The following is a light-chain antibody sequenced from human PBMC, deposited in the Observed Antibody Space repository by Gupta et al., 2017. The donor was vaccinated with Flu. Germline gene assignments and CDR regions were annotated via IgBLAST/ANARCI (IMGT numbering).Light chain of an antibody. CDR1: TGVVTSSHF. CDR2: DTA. J-gene: IGLJ3*02. CDR3: LLYTEGARV. V-gene: IGLV7-46*01. Sequence: QAVVTQEPSLTVSPGGTVTLTCGSSTGVVTSSHFPYWFQQKPGKVPMTLISDTAKKHSWTPARFSGSLLGSTAALTLSGAQAEEESEYYCLLYTEGARVFGGGTKLTVL.